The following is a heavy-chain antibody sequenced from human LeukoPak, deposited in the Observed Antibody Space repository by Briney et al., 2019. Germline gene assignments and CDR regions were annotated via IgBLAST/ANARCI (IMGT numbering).Heavy chain of an antibody. J-gene: IGHJ4*02. D-gene: IGHD4-11*01. CDR2: MNIKSGDR. CDR1: GYTFTTYD. V-gene: IGHV1-8*01. CDR3: ARVVGSIDY. Sequence: ASVRVSCTASGYTFTTYDINWVRQVPGQGLEWMGWMNIKSGDRGYAQKFQGRVTMTRDTSINTAYMELSSLRSDDTAVYYCARVVGSIDYWGQGTLVTVSS.